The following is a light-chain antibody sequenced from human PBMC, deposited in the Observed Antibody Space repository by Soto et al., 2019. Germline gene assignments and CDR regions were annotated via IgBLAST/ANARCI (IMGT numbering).Light chain of an antibody. CDR3: SSYTSSSTPYV. J-gene: IGLJ1*01. V-gene: IGLV2-14*01. CDR1: SSDVGGYNY. Sequence: QSALTQPASVSGSPGQSITISCTGTSSDVGGYNYVSWYQQHPVKAPKLMMYDVTNRPSGVSDRFSGSKSGNTASLTISVLQAEDEADYYCSSYTSSSTPYVFGTGTKVTVL. CDR2: DVT.